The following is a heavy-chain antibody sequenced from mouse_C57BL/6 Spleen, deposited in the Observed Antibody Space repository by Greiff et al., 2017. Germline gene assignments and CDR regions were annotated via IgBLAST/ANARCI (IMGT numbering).Heavy chain of an antibody. J-gene: IGHJ4*01. V-gene: IGHV2-2*01. CDR3: ARNGGYYEGYYYAMDY. D-gene: IGHD2-4*01. CDR1: GFSLTSYG. Sequence: QVQLQQSGPGLVQPSQSLSITCTVSGFSLTSYGVHWVRQSPGKGLEWLGVIWSGGSTDYNAAFISRLSISKDNSKSQVFFKMNSLQADDTAIYYCARNGGYYEGYYYAMDYWGQGTSVTVSS. CDR2: IWSGGST.